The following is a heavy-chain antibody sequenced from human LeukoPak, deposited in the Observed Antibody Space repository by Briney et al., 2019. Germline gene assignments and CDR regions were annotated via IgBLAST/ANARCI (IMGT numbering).Heavy chain of an antibody. V-gene: IGHV3-43*01. CDR2: ISWDGGST. CDR3: AKDLRPYSSSSVGGDY. Sequence: GGSLRLSCAASGFTFDDYTMHWVRQAPGKGLEWVSLISWDGGSTYYADSVKGRFTISRDNSKNSLYLQMNSLRTEDTALYYCAKDLRPYSSSSVGGDYWGQGTLVTVSS. D-gene: IGHD6-6*01. CDR1: GFTFDDYT. J-gene: IGHJ4*02.